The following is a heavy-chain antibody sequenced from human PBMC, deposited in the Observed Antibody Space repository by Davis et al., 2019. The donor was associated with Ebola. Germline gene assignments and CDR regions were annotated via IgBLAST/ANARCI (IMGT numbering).Heavy chain of an antibody. V-gene: IGHV3-53*04. CDR1: GFTVSSNY. CDR3: ARDREADDCTGGVCYRERLFDP. J-gene: IGHJ5*02. D-gene: IGHD2-8*02. Sequence: GESLKISCAASGFTVSSNYMSWVRQAPGKGLEWVSVIYSGGSTYYADSVKGRFTISRHNSKNTLYLQMNSLRAEDTAVYYCARDREADDCTGGVCYRERLFDPWGQGTLVTVSS. CDR2: IYSGGST.